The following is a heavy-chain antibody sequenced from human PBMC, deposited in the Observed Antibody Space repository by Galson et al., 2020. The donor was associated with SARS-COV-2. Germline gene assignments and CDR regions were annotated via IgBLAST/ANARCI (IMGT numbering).Heavy chain of an antibody. CDR3: TSLYDYVWGSYRYFDY. Sequence: GGSLRLSCAASGFTFSGSAMHWVRQASGKGLEWVGRIRSKANSYATAYAASVKGRFTISRDDSKNTAYLQMNSLKTEDTAVYYCTSLYDYVWGSYRYFDYWGQGTLVTVSS. CDR2: IRSKANSYAT. J-gene: IGHJ4*02. CDR1: GFTFSGSA. D-gene: IGHD3-16*02. V-gene: IGHV3-73*01.